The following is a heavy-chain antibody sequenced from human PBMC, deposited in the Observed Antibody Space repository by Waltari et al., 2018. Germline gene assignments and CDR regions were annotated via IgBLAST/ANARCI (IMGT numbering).Heavy chain of an antibody. CDR1: GFIISDYA. CDR2: IRSRFKGDAT. V-gene: IGHV3-73*01. Sequence: EVQLVESGGALVQPGGSLKLSCAASGFIISDYAIHWVRQASGKGPEWVGRIRSRFKGDATAYGESVQGRFTISRDDSKNTVYLEMNSLKTDDTAVYYCIRPFEMGIDWGQGTLVTVSS. J-gene: IGHJ4*02. D-gene: IGHD7-27*01. CDR3: IRPFEMGID.